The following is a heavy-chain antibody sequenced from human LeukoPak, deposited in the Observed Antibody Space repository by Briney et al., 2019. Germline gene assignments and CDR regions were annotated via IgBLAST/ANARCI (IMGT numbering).Heavy chain of an antibody. CDR1: GFTFRSYW. J-gene: IGHJ4*02. D-gene: IGHD6-19*01. Sequence: GGSLRLSCVASGFTFRSYWMHWVRQAPGKGLVWDSRINGDGNSTSYADSVKGRFTISRDNAKNTLYLQMNSLRAEDTAVYYCARALAVAGTGGYYWGQGTLVTVSS. CDR3: ARALAVAGTGGYY. V-gene: IGHV3-74*01. CDR2: INGDGNST.